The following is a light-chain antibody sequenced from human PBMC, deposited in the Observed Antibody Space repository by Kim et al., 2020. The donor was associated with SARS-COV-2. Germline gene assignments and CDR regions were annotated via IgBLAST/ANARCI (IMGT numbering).Light chain of an antibody. J-gene: IGKJ2*03. CDR2: ATS. CDR1: HTIHNW. Sequence: SASGGETVTITCRARHTIHNWLIWYQHKPHRAPRLLIYATSVLEVGVPSRFSGSGSGIEFTLTISSLQPEDFATYYCQQASSAPLSFGQGTKLEI. CDR3: QQASSAPLS. V-gene: IGKV1-12*01.